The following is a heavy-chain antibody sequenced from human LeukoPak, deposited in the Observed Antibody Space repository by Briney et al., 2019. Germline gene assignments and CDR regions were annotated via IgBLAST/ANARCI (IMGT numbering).Heavy chain of an antibody. CDR2: ICGSGGST. CDR3: AKDRLIVVVITTADFDY. J-gene: IGHJ4*02. V-gene: IGHV3-23*01. CDR1: GFTFSSYA. Sequence: GGSLRLSCAASGFTFSSYAMSWVRQAPGKGLEWVSAICGSGGSTYYADSVKGRFTISRDNSKNTLYLQMNSLRAEDTAVYYCAKDRLIVVVITTADFDYWGQGTLVTVSA. D-gene: IGHD3-22*01.